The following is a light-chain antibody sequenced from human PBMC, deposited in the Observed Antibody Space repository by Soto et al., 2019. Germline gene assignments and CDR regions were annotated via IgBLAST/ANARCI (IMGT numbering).Light chain of an antibody. V-gene: IGLV2-14*01. CDR3: NSYTTSTTLV. J-gene: IGLJ3*02. CDR1: SSDVGAYNY. CDR2: EVT. Sequence: QSVLTQPASVSGSPGQSITISCTGTSSDVGAYNYVSWYQHHPGKAPKLIIYEVTNRPSGVSNRFSGSKSGNTASLTISGLQAEDEADYYCNSYTTSTTLVFGGGTKVTVL.